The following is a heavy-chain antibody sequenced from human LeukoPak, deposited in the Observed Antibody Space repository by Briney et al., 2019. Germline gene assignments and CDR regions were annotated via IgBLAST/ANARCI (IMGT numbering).Heavy chain of an antibody. CDR3: AIGIADYYFDY. D-gene: IGHD6-13*01. CDR1: GGPISSSSYY. CDR2: IYYSGST. J-gene: IGHJ4*02. V-gene: IGHV4-39*01. Sequence: SETLSLTCTVSGGPISSSSYYWGWIRQPPGKGLEWIGSIYYSGSTYYNPSLKSRVTISVDTSKNQFSLKLSSVTAADTAVYYCAIGIADYYFDYWGQGTQVTVSS.